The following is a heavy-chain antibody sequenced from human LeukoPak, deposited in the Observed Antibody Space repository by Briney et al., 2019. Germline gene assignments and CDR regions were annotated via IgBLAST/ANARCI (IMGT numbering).Heavy chain of an antibody. V-gene: IGHV1-2*02. CDR1: GYTFTGYY. J-gene: IGHJ4*02. CDR2: INPNSGGT. D-gene: IGHD1-26*01. CDR3: ARVSSGSYYDFNY. Sequence: ASVKVSCKASGYTFTGYYMHWVRQAPGQGLEWMGWINPNSGGTNYAQKFQGRVTMTRDTSTSTVYMELSSLRSEDTAVYYCARVSSGSYYDFNYWGQGTLVTVSS.